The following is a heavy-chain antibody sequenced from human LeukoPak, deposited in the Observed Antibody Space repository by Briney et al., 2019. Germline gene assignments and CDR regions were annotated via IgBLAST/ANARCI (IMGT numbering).Heavy chain of an antibody. CDR2: ISTYNDNT. V-gene: IGHV1-18*01. J-gene: IGHJ4*02. D-gene: IGHD1-26*01. Sequence: ASVKVSCKASGYTFNNYGINWARQAPGQGLELMGWISTYNDNTNYAQKLQGRVTMTTDTSTSTAYMELRSLTSDDTAVYYCARVVFEVGFQFDFWGQGTLVTVSS. CDR1: GYTFNNYG. CDR3: ARVVFEVGFQFDF.